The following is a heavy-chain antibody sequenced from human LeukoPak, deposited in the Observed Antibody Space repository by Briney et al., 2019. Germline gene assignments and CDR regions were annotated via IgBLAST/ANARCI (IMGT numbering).Heavy chain of an antibody. J-gene: IGHJ4*02. CDR2: IWYDGSNE. D-gene: IGHD1-26*01. V-gene: IGHV3-33*01. CDR3: ARGSEDPPIVGATTYNY. CDR1: GFTFSNYD. Sequence: GGSLRLSCAASGFTFSNYDIHWVRQAPGKGLEWVAVIWYDGSNEYYADSVKGRFTISRDNSKNTLYLQMNSLRAEDTAVYYCARGSEDPPIVGATTYNYWGQGTLVTVSS.